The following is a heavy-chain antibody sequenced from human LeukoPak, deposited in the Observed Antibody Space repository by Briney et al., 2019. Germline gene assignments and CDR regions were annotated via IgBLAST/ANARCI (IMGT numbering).Heavy chain of an antibody. CDR3: AKVPPGYCSSTSCFGYYFDY. CDR1: GFTFSSYA. Sequence: GGSLRLSCAASGFTFSSYAMSWVRQAPGKGLEWVSAISGSGGSTYYADSVKGRFTISRDNSKNTLYLQMNSLRAEDTAVYYCAKVPPGYCSSTSCFGYYFDYWGQGTLVTVSP. CDR2: ISGSGGST. J-gene: IGHJ4*02. D-gene: IGHD2-2*01. V-gene: IGHV3-23*01.